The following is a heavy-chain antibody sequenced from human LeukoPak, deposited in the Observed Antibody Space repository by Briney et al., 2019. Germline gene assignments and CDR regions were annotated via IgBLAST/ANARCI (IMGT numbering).Heavy chain of an antibody. CDR3: AKSRLTPHP. J-gene: IGHJ5*02. D-gene: IGHD1-14*01. CDR2: IGGSGSST. Sequence: GGSLRLSCAASGFTFDDYGMSWVRQAPGKGLEWVSAIGGSGSSTFYADSVKGRFTVSRDNSKNTLYLQMSSLRAEDTAVYYCAKSRLTPHPWGQGTLVTVSS. CDR1: GFTFDDYG. V-gene: IGHV3-23*01.